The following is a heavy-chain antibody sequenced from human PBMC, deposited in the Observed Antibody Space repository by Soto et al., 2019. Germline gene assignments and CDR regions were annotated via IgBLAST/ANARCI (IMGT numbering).Heavy chain of an antibody. J-gene: IGHJ6*02. Sequence: GASVKVSCKASGYTFTSYGISCVRQAPGQVLEWMGWISAYNGNTNYAQKLQGRVTMTTDTSTSTAYMELRSLRSDDTAVYYCASLCGGDCYSSSYYYYGMDVWGQGTTVTVSS. V-gene: IGHV1-18*01. CDR3: ASLCGGDCYSSSYYYYGMDV. CDR1: GYTFTSYG. D-gene: IGHD2-21*02. CDR2: ISAYNGNT.